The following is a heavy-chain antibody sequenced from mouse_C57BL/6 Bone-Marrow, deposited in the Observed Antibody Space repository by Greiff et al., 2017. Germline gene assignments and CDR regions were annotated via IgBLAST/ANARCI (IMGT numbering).Heavy chain of an antibody. CDR2: IDPSDSYT. J-gene: IGHJ3*01. V-gene: IGHV1-50*01. D-gene: IGHD2-4*01. CDR1: GYTFTSYW. CDR3: AYYDLAWFAY. Sequence: VQLQQPGAELVKPGASVKLSCKASGYTFTSYWMQWVKQRPGQGLEWIGEIDPSDSYTNYNQKFKGKATLTVDTSSSTAYMQLSSLTSEDSAVYYCAYYDLAWFAYWGQGTLVTVSA.